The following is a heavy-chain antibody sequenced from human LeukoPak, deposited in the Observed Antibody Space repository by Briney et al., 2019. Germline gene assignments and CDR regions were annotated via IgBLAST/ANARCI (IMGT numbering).Heavy chain of an antibody. Sequence: ASVRVSCKAFGYTFISYGINWVRQAPGQGLEWMGWLCGYNGNTNYAQKLRGRVTMTTDTSTNTAYMELRSLRSDDTAVYYCARGEFRGAFQAPEYFHHWGQGTLVTVSS. CDR1: GYTFISYG. CDR3: ARGEFRGAFQAPEYFHH. V-gene: IGHV1-18*01. D-gene: IGHD3-10*01. J-gene: IGHJ1*01. CDR2: LCGYNGNT.